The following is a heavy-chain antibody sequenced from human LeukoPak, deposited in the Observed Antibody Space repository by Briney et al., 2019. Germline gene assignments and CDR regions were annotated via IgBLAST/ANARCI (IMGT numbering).Heavy chain of an antibody. J-gene: IGHJ4*02. D-gene: IGHD3-10*01. Sequence: GGSLRLSCAASGFTFSDYYMSWIRQAPGKGLEWVAYISGSGSTIYCADSVRGRFTISRDNAKNSLYLQMNSLRAEDTAVYYCARDPLWFGELLGYWGQGTLVTVSS. CDR3: ARDPLWFGELLGY. CDR2: ISGSGSTI. CDR1: GFTFSDYY. V-gene: IGHV3-11*01.